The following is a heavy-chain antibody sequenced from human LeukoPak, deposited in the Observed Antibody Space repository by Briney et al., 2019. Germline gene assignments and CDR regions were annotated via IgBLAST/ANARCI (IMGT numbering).Heavy chain of an antibody. CDR1: GGSISSSSYY. CDR2: INHSGST. CDR3: ARDDSSSWGGGWFDP. J-gene: IGHJ5*02. D-gene: IGHD6-13*01. Sequence: SETLSLTCTVSGGSISSSSYYWGWIRQPPGKGLEWIGEINHSGSTNYNPSLKSRVTISVDTSKNQFSLKLSSVTAADTAVYYCARDDSSSWGGGWFDPWGQGTLVTVSS. V-gene: IGHV4-39*07.